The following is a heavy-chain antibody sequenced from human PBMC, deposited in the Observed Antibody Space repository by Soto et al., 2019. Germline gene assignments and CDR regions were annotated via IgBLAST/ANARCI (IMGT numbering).Heavy chain of an antibody. CDR2: IIPILGIA. CDR1: GGTLSSYT. Sequence: ASVKVSCKASGGTLSSYTISWVRQAHGQGLEWMGRIIPILGIANYAQKFQGRVTITADKSTSTAYMELSSLRSEDTAVYYCARVRSIAVAPFDYWGQGTLVTVSS. CDR3: ARVRSIAVAPFDY. V-gene: IGHV1-69*02. D-gene: IGHD6-19*01. J-gene: IGHJ4*02.